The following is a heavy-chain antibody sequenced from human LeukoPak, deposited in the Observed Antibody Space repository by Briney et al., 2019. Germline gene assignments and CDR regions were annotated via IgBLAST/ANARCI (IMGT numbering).Heavy chain of an antibody. CDR1: GFSFSSYG. D-gene: IGHD1-1*01. CDR3: AKGTTGTTIRSVGWFDP. CDR2: ISGSGGST. Sequence: PGGSLRLSCAASGFSFSSYGMSWVRQAPGKGLEWVSAISGSGGSTYYADSVKGRFTISRDNSKNTLYLQMNSLRAEDTAVYYCAKGTTGTTIRSVGWFDPWGQGTLLTVSS. V-gene: IGHV3-23*01. J-gene: IGHJ5*02.